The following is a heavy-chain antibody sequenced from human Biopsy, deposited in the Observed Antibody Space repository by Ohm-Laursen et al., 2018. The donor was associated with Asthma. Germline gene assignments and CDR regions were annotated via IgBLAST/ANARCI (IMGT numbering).Heavy chain of an antibody. CDR3: AKERYYDFWSGYPI. J-gene: IGHJ3*02. CDR1: GFSFSRYG. V-gene: IGHV3-30*18. D-gene: IGHD3-3*01. Sequence: SLRLSCAASGFSFSRYGMHWVRQAPGKGLEWVAVISFDGSNKYYGDSVKGRFTISRDNSKNTLYLQMNSLRAEDTAVYYCAKERYYDFWSGYPIWGQGTRVTVSS. CDR2: ISFDGSNK.